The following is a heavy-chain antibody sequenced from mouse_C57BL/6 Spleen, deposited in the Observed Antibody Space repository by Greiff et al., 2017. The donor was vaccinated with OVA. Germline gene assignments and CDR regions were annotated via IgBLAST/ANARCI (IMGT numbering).Heavy chain of an antibody. CDR1: GFTFSSYG. J-gene: IGHJ3*01. V-gene: IGHV5-6*01. Sequence: DVHLVESGGDLVKPGGSLKLSCAASGFTFSSYGMSWVRQTPDKRLEWVATISSGGSYTYYPDSVKGRFTISRDNAKNTLYLQMSSLKSEDTAMYYCARLSFAYWGQGTLVTVSA. CDR3: ARLSFAY. CDR2: ISSGGSYT.